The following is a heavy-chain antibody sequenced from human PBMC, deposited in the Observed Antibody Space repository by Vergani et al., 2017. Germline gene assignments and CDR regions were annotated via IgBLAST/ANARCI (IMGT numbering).Heavy chain of an antibody. J-gene: IGHJ6*02. Sequence: QVQLVQSGAEVKKPGASVKVSCKASGYTFTSYAMNWVRQAPGQGLEWMGWINTNTGNPTYAQGFTGRFVFSLDTSVSTAYLQISSLKAEDTAVYYCARGGSGRNWNDFYYYYGMDVWGQGTTVTVSS. CDR1: GYTFTSYA. D-gene: IGHD1-1*01. V-gene: IGHV7-4-1*02. CDR3: ARGGSGRNWNDFYYYYGMDV. CDR2: INTNTGNP.